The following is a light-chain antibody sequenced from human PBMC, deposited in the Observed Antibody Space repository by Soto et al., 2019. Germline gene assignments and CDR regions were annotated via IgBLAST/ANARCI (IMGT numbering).Light chain of an antibody. Sequence: QSVLTQPASVSGSPGQSITISCTGTSGDIGSYNRVSWYQQHPGKAPKLMIYEVSNRPSGVSNRFSGSKSGNTASLTISGLQAEDEADYYCSSYIISTTLVVFGGGTKVTVL. CDR2: EVS. J-gene: IGLJ2*01. CDR3: SSYIISTTLVV. V-gene: IGLV2-14*01. CDR1: SGDIGSYNR.